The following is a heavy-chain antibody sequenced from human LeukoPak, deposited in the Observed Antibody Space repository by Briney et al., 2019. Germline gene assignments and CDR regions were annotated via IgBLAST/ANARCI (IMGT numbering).Heavy chain of an antibody. J-gene: IGHJ4*02. V-gene: IGHV4-61*02. Sequence: PSQTLSLTCTVSGGSISSGSYYWSWIRQPAGKGLEWIGRIYTSGSTNYNPSLKSRVTISVDTSKNQFSLKLSSVTAADTAVYYCARVHRGYSGYVDYWGQGTLVTVSS. CDR1: GGSISSGSYY. CDR2: IYTSGST. CDR3: ARVHRGYSGYVDY. D-gene: IGHD5-12*01.